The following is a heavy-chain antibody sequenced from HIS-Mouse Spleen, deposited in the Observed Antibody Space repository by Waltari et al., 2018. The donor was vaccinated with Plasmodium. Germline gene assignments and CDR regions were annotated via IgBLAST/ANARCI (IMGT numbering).Heavy chain of an antibody. CDR1: GFSISTSGMC. CDR3: ARHKKRGQLVRGYFDY. V-gene: IGHV2-70*15. J-gene: IGHJ4*02. Sequence: QVTLRESGPALVKPTQTLTLTCTFSGFSISTSGMCVSWIRQPPGKAREWLARIDWYDDKYYSTSLKTRLTISKDTSKNQVVLTMTNMDPVDTATYYCARHKKRGQLVRGYFDYWGQGTLVTVSS. CDR2: IDWYDDK. D-gene: IGHD6-6*01.